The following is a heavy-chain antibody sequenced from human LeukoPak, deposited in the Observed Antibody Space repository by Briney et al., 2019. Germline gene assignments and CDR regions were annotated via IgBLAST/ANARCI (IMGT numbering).Heavy chain of an antibody. Sequence: ASVKVSCKASGYTFITYYMHWVRQAPGQGLEWMGIINPSGGSTSYAQKFQGRVTMTRDTSTSTVYMELSSLRSEDTAVYYCASRVGATDAFDIWGQGTMVTVSS. J-gene: IGHJ3*02. CDR3: ASRVGATDAFDI. D-gene: IGHD1-26*01. V-gene: IGHV1-46*01. CDR1: GYTFITYY. CDR2: INPSGGST.